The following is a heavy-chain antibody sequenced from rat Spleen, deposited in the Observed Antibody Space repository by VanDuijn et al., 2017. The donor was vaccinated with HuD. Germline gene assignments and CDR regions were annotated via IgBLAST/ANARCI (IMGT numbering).Heavy chain of an antibody. CDR2: ISPSGDST. D-gene: IGHD1-11*01. Sequence: EVQLVETGGGLVQPGRSLKLSCVASGFTFSSYWMYWIRQAPTKGLEWVASISPSGDSTYYRDSVKGRFTISRDNAKSTLYLQMDSLRSEDTATYYCTTWLNYGGYTYYFDYWGQGLTVTVSS. CDR1: GFTFSSYW. J-gene: IGHJ2*01. CDR3: TTWLNYGGYTYYFDY. V-gene: IGHV5-19*01.